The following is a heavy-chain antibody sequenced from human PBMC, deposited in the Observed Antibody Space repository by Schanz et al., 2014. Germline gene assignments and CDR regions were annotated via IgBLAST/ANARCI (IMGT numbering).Heavy chain of an antibody. CDR3: AKGRFGELSAFDI. CDR1: GFSFSSYA. Sequence: EVQLLESGGGLVQPGGSLRLSCATSGFSFSSYAINWVRQAPGKGLEWVSGISGSGASTYYADSVKGRFTISRDNSKNTLYRQMNSLRAEDTAVYYCAKGRFGELSAFDIWGQGTRVTVSS. J-gene: IGHJ3*02. CDR2: ISGSGAST. V-gene: IGHV3-23*01. D-gene: IGHD3-10*01.